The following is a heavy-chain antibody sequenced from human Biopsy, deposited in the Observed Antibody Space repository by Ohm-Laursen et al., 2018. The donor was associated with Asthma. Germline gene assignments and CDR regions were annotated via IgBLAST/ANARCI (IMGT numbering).Heavy chain of an antibody. V-gene: IGHV1-18*01. D-gene: IGHD3-10*01. CDR1: GYTFNSAV. Sequence: ASVKVSCKTSGYTFNSAVTTWVRQAPGQGLEWMGWISVYNGNTKVAQKLQDRVTMITDTSTSTAYMELRSLRSDDTAVYFCARAVDYSHYYGIDVWGQGTTVTVS. CDR2: ISVYNGNT. J-gene: IGHJ6*02. CDR3: ARAVDYSHYYGIDV.